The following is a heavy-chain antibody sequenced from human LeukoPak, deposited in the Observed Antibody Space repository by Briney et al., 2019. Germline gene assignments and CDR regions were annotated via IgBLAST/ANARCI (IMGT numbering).Heavy chain of an antibody. J-gene: IGHJ4*02. CDR3: ARVQGIAAAGAIDH. V-gene: IGHV4-38-2*02. CDR1: GYSISSGYY. Sequence: PSETLSLTCTVSGYSISSGYYWGWIRLPPGKGLEWIGSIYHSGSTYYNPSLKSRVTISVDTSKNQFSLKLSSVTAADTAVYYCARVQGIAAAGAIDHWGQGTLVIVSS. D-gene: IGHD6-13*01. CDR2: IYHSGST.